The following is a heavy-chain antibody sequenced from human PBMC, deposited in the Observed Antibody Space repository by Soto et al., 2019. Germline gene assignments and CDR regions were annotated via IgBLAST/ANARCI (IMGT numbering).Heavy chain of an antibody. CDR2: ISYDGSNK. CDR3: AKDLSPFVYYDRSGYDAFDI. CDR1: GFTFSSYG. V-gene: IGHV3-30*18. Sequence: QVQLVESGGGVVQPGRSLRLSCAASGFTFSSYGMHWVRQAPGKGLEWVAVISYDGSNKYYADSVKGRFTISRDNSKNTLYLQMNSLRAEDTAVYYCAKDLSPFVYYDRSGYDAFDIWGQGTMVTVSS. D-gene: IGHD3-22*01. J-gene: IGHJ3*02.